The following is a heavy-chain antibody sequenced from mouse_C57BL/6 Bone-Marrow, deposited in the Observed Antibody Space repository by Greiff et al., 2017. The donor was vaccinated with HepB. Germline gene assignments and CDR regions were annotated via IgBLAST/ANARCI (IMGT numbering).Heavy chain of an antibody. V-gene: IGHV5-12*01. D-gene: IGHD2-3*01. J-gene: IGHJ2*01. CDR2: ISNGGGST. CDR1: GFTFSDYY. Sequence: DVKLVESGGGLVQPGGSLKLSCAASGFTFSDYYMYWVRQTPEKRLEWVAYISNGGGSTYYPDTVKGRFTISRDNAKNTLYLQMSRLKSEDTAMYYCARPFYDGYYGYFDYWGQGTTLTVSS. CDR3: ARPFYDGYYGYFDY.